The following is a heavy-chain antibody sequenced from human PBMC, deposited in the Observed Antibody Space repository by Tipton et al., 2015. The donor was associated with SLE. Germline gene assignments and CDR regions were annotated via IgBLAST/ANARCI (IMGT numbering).Heavy chain of an antibody. J-gene: IGHJ4*02. CDR1: GDSVATKGAA. CDR3: ARDRSGGGGYVLDS. V-gene: IGHV6-1*01. CDR2: IYYQSKWYS. D-gene: IGHD5-12*01. Sequence: PGLVKPSQTLSLTCAISGDSVATKGAAWNWIRQSPSRGLEWLGRIYYQSKWYSDFAVSVQSRITIIPDTSENHFSLQLNPVTPEDTAVYFCARDRSGGGGYVLDSWGQGTLVTVSS.